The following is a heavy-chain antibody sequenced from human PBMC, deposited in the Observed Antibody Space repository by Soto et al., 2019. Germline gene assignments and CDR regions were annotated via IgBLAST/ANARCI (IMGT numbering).Heavy chain of an antibody. CDR2: ISSSSSYT. CDR1: GFTFSDYY. CDR3: ARGGLEWLLYRYYYYGMDV. J-gene: IGHJ6*02. Sequence: PGGSLRLSCAASGFTFSDYYMSWIRQAPGKGLEWVSYISSSSSYTNYADSVKGRFTISRDNAKNSLYLQMNSLRAEDTAVYYCARGGLEWLLYRYYYYGMDVWGQGTTVTVSS. D-gene: IGHD3-3*01. V-gene: IGHV3-11*06.